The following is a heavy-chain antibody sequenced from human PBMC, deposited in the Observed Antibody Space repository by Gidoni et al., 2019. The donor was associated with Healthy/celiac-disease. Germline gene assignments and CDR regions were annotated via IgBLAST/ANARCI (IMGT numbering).Heavy chain of an antibody. CDR2: ISGSGVST. D-gene: IGHD3-3*01. CDR3: AKEPYDFWSGYLGGGGDYFDY. V-gene: IGHV3-23*01. CDR1: GFTFSSYD. Sequence: EVQLLESGGGLVQPGGSLRLSCAASGFTFSSYDMSWVRQAPGKGLEWVSAISGSGVSTYYADSVKGRFTISRDNSKNTLYLQMNSLRAEDTAVYYCAKEPYDFWSGYLGGGGDYFDYWGQGTLVTVSS. J-gene: IGHJ4*02.